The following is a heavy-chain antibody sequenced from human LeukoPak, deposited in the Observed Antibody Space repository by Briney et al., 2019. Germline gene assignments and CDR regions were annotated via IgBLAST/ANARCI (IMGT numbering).Heavy chain of an antibody. Sequence: GGSLRLSCAASGFTSSSYAMSWVRQAPGKGLEWVSAISGSGGSTYYADSVKGRFTISRDNSKNTLYLQMNSLRAEDTAVYYCAKRPRGFGVVIPYYFDYWGQGTLVTVSS. CDR3: AKRPRGFGVVIPYYFDY. V-gene: IGHV3-23*01. J-gene: IGHJ4*02. CDR1: GFTSSSYA. CDR2: ISGSGGST. D-gene: IGHD3-3*01.